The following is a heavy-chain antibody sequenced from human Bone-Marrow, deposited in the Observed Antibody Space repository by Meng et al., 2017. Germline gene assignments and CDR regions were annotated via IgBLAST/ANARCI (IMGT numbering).Heavy chain of an antibody. D-gene: IGHD4-17*01. J-gene: IGHJ4*02. CDR1: GCTFSSYA. CDR3: ARGNRDYGDSYYFDY. Sequence: SVKVSCKASGCTFSSYAISWVRQAPGQGLEWMGWIIPYSGTANYAQKFQGSVTITADKSTSTAYMELSSLRSEDTAVYYCARGNRDYGDSYYFDYWGQGTLVTVSS. CDR2: IIPYSGTA. V-gene: IGHV1-69*06.